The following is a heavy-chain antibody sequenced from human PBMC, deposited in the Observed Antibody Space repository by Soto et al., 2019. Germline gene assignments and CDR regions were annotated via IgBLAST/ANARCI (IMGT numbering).Heavy chain of an antibody. CDR3: ARGRGFGGVIVSSYFDY. D-gene: IGHD3-16*02. V-gene: IGHV4-34*01. CDR1: GGSFSGYY. CDR2: INHSGST. Sequence: QVQLQQWGAGLLKPSETLSLTCAVYGGSFSGYYWSWIRQPPGKGLEWIGEINHSGSTNYKPSLKSRVTISVDTSKNQFSLKLSSVTAADTAVYYCARGRGFGGVIVSSYFDYWGQGTLVTVSS. J-gene: IGHJ4*02.